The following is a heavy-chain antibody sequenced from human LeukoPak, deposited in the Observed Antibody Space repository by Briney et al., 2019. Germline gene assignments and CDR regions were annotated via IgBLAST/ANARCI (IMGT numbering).Heavy chain of an antibody. J-gene: IGHJ4*02. V-gene: IGHV4-59*01. CDR1: GGSISSYY. CDR2: IYYSGST. Sequence: PSETLSLTCTVSGGSISSYYWSWIRQPPGKGLEWIGYIYYSGSTNYNPSLKSRVTLSVDTSKNQLSLRLSSVTAADTAVYYCARELPGKAAADYWGQGALVTVSS. CDR3: ARELPGKAAADY. D-gene: IGHD6-13*01.